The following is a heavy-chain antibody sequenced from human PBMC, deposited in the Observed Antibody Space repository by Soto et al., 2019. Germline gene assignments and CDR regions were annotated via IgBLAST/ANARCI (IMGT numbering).Heavy chain of an antibody. CDR2: IGPTGGIR. J-gene: IGHJ5*02. D-gene: IGHD6-13*01. V-gene: IGHV1-46*03. Sequence: GASVKVSCKASGHSITSHFMHWVRQAPGQGLEWMGTIGPTGGIRNYAQRFQGRLTMTRDTSTSTVYMELSSLTSEDTAVYYCARDQSWQDLVWWVDPWGQGTLVTVSS. CDR3: ARDQSWQDLVWWVDP. CDR1: GHSITSHF.